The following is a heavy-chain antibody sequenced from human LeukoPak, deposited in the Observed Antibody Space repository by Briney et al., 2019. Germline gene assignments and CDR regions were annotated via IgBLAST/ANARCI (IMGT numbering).Heavy chain of an antibody. CDR1: GFTFSSYW. V-gene: IGHV3-74*01. D-gene: IGHD6-6*01. Sequence: GGSLRLSCAASGFTFSSYWIHWVRQAPGKGLVWVSIINSDGSTTNYADSVKGRFTISRDNAKNTLYLQLNSLRPEDTAVYYCARGYSSWFDYWGRGTLVTVSS. CDR3: ARGYSSWFDY. CDR2: INSDGSTT. J-gene: IGHJ4*02.